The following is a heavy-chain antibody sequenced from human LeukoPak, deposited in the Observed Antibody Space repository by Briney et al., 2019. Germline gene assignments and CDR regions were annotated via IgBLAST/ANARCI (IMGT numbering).Heavy chain of an antibody. Sequence: GASVKVSCKASGYAFTSYGISWVRQAPGQGLEWMGWISAYNGNTNYAQKLQGRVTMTTDTSTSTAYMELRSLRSGDTAVYYCAEVAGTFWFDPWGQGTLVTVSS. CDR2: ISAYNGNT. CDR1: GYAFTSYG. J-gene: IGHJ5*02. CDR3: AEVAGTFWFDP. D-gene: IGHD2-15*01. V-gene: IGHV1-18*01.